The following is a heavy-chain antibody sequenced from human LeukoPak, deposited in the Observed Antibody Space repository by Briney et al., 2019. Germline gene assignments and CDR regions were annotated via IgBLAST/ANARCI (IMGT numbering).Heavy chain of an antibody. CDR3: ARDRTRIFDY. V-gene: IGHV4-34*01. CDR1: GASFSDYY. CDR2: IDHSGST. Sequence: SETLSLTCAVYGASFSDYYWSWIRQPPGKGLEWIGEIDHSGSTKCSPSLKSRVTMSVDTSKNQFSLKLSSVTAADTAVYYCARDRTRIFDYWGQGTLVTVSS. J-gene: IGHJ4*02.